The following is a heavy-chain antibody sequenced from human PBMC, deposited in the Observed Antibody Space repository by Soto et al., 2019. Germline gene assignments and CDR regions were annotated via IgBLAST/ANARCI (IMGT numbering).Heavy chain of an antibody. V-gene: IGHV1-46*01. CDR3: ARRMAYGDYGYYYYAMDV. D-gene: IGHD4-17*01. J-gene: IGHJ6*02. Sequence: ASVKVSCKASGYTFTNYYMHWVRQAPGQGLEWMGIINPSGGSTSYAQKFQGRVTMTRDTSTSTVYMDLSSLNSEDTAVYYCARRMAYGDYGYYYYAMDVWGQGTTVTVSS. CDR1: GYTFTNYY. CDR2: INPSGGST.